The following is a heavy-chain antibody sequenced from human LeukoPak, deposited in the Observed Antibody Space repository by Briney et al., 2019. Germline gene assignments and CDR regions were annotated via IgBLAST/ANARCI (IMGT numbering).Heavy chain of an antibody. Sequence: SVKVSCKASGYTFTSYGISWVRQAPGQGLEWMGGIIPIFGTANYAQKFQGRVTITADESTSTAYMELSSLRSEDTAVYYCARSWGLYSIDDYWGQGTLVTVSS. CDR2: IIPIFGTA. V-gene: IGHV1-69*13. CDR1: GYTFTSYG. J-gene: IGHJ4*02. D-gene: IGHD3-3*02. CDR3: ARSWGLYSIDDY.